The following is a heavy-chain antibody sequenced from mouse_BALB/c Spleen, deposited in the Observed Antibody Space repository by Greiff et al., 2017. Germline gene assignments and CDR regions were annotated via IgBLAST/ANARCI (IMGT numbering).Heavy chain of an antibody. CDR2: IDPANGNT. V-gene: IGHV14-3*02. J-gene: IGHJ4*01. D-gene: IGHD1-2*01. Sequence: VHLKQSGAELVKPGASVKLSCTASGFTFTDYYMHWVKQRPEQGLEWIGRIDPANGNTKYDAKFQGKATITADTSSNTAYMQLSSLTSEDTAVYYWASATARAMDYWGQGTSVTVSS. CDR1: GFTFTDYY. CDR3: ASATARAMDY.